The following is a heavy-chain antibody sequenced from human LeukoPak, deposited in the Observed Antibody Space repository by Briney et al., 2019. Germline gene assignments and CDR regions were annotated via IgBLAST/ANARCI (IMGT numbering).Heavy chain of an antibody. CDR2: IIPIFGTA. D-gene: IGHD3-3*01. CDR3: ARLYFDFLSGYLDH. CDR1: GGTFSSYA. Sequence: EASVKVSCKASGGTFSSYAISWVRQAPGQGLEWMGGIIPIFGTAIFAQKFQGRVTITADESTSTAYMELSSLRSEDTAVYYCARLYFDFLSGYLDHWGQGTLVTVSS. V-gene: IGHV1-69*13. J-gene: IGHJ5*02.